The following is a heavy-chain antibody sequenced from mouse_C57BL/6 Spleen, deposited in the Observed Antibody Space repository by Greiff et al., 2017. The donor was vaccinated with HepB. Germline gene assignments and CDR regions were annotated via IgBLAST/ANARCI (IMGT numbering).Heavy chain of an antibody. CDR1: GFTFSDYY. D-gene: IGHD2-3*01. CDR2: ISNGGGST. V-gene: IGHV5-12*01. Sequence: EVKLVESGGGLVQPGGSLKLSCAASGFTFSDYYMYWVRQTPEKRLEWVAYISNGGGSTYYPDTVKGRFTISRDNAKNTLYLHMRRLKSEDTALYYCARYEGYDVYWYFDVWGTGTTVTVSS. J-gene: IGHJ1*03. CDR3: ARYEGYDVYWYFDV.